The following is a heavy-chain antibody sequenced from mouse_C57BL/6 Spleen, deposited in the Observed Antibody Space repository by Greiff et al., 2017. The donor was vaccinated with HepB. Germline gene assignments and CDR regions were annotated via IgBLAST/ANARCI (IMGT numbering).Heavy chain of an antibody. J-gene: IGHJ2*01. D-gene: IGHD1-1*01. CDR3: TRWTTTVGGDY. CDR1: GYTFTDYE. V-gene: IGHV1-15*01. CDR2: IDPETGGT. Sequence: VQLQQSGAELVRPGASVTLSCKASGYTFTDYEMHWAKQTPVHGLEWIGAIDPETGGTAYNQKFKGKAILTADKSSSTAYMELRSLTSEDSAVYYCTRWTTTVGGDYWGQGTTLTVSS.